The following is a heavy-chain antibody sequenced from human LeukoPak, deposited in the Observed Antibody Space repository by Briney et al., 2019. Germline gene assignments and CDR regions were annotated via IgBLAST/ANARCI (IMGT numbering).Heavy chain of an antibody. CDR2: IYNGVNT. CDR3: ARSRAFNSGAFDP. CDR1: GASVSSASY. J-gene: IGHJ5*02. Sequence: SETLSLTCTVSGASVSSASYWTWIRQPPGRGVEWIAHIYNGVNTNYNPSLKSRVTIVDTSKNQFSLRLNSATAADTAVYYCARSRAFNSGAFDPWGQGSLVTVSS. D-gene: IGHD1-26*01. V-gene: IGHV4-61*01.